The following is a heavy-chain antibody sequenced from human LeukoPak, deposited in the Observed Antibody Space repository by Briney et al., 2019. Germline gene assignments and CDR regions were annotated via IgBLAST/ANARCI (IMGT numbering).Heavy chain of an antibody. CDR1: GYRFTNYW. CDR2: IDPSDSYT. J-gene: IGHJ4*02. Sequence: GESLRISCKGSGYRFTNYWITWVRPMPGKGLEWMGRIDPSDSYTKYSPSFQGHVTISADKSISTAFLQWSSLKASDTAMYYCARHEMATRVGPFDYWGQGTLVTVSS. CDR3: ARHEMATRVGPFDY. V-gene: IGHV5-10-1*01. D-gene: IGHD5-24*01.